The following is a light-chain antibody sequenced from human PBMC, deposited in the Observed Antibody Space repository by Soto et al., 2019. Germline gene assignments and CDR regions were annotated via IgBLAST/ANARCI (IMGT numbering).Light chain of an antibody. J-gene: IGLJ1*01. CDR1: SSDVGGYNY. CDR2: GVN. V-gene: IGLV2-8*01. CDR3: SSYAGSNILYV. Sequence: QSALTQPPSASGSPGQSVTISCTGTSSDVGGYNYVSWYQQHPGKAHQLVIYGVNKRASGVPDRFSGSKSGNTASLTVSGLQAEDQADYYCSSYAGSNILYVFGTGTKLTVL.